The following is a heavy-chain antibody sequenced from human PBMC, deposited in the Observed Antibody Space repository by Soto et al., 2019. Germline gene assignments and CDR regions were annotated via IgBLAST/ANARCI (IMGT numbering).Heavy chain of an antibody. CDR2: INTDGSST. J-gene: IGHJ5*02. D-gene: IGHD1-26*01. V-gene: IGHV3-74*01. CDR3: ARRSLFSVNWFDP. Sequence: GSLRLSCAASGFTFSSFWMHWVRQAPGKGLVWVSRINTDGSSTTYADSVKGRFTISRDNAKNTLYLQMNSLRAEDTAVYYCARRSLFSVNWFDPWGQGTLVTVSS. CDR1: GFTFSSFW.